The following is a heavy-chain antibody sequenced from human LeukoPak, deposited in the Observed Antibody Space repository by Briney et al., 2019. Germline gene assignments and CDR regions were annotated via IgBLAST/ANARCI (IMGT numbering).Heavy chain of an antibody. V-gene: IGHV3-7*01. CDR1: GFTFSSYW. Sequence: GGSMRPSCAASGFTFSSYWISWVRQAPGKGLEWVANIKQDGSEKYYVDSVKGRFTISRDNAKNSLYLQMNSLRAEDTAVYYCARDRCSSTSCYTPDAFDIWGQGTMVTVSS. CDR2: IKQDGSEK. CDR3: ARDRCSSTSCYTPDAFDI. D-gene: IGHD2-2*02. J-gene: IGHJ3*02.